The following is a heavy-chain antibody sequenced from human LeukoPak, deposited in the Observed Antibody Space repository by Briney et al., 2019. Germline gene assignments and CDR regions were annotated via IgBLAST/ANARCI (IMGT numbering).Heavy chain of an antibody. V-gene: IGHV4-31*03. J-gene: IGHJ6*01. CDR3: VTKRNGITFFTC. Sequence: PSETLSLTCTVSVGSISSGGYYWRWIRQLPGKGREWYGNIYNTGSTHKNPALQSRVTVSADTSKNQLALKLRSVPAADTGEYYCVTKRNGITFFTCWG. D-gene: IGHD5-24*01. CDR1: VGSISSGGYY. CDR2: IYNTGST.